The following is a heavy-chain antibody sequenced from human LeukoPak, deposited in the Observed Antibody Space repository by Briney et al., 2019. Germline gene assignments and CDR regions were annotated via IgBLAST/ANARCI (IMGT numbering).Heavy chain of an antibody. CDR3: AIADYGDYVIDP. V-gene: IGHV4-59*01. CDR1: GGSISTYY. CDR2: ITYSGTT. Sequence: PSETLSLTCTVSGGSISTYYWSWIRQPPGKGLEWIGYITYSGTTNYNASLNSRVTMSMDTSKNQFSLRLSSMTAADTAVYYCAIADYGDYVIDPWGQGTLVTVSS. D-gene: IGHD4-17*01. J-gene: IGHJ5*02.